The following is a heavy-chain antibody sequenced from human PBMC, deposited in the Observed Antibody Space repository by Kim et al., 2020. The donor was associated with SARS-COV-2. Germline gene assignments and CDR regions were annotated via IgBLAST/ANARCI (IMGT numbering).Heavy chain of an antibody. CDR2: IAYDGSNK. D-gene: IGHD6-19*01. J-gene: IGHJ6*02. CDR3: SRDPSRQWLYRGMDV. V-gene: IGHV3-30*14. Sequence: GGSLRLSCAASGFTFSSYAMHWVLQAPGKGLEWVAVIAYDGSNKYYADSVKGRFTISRDNSKNTLYLHMNSLRAEDTAVSYFSRDPSRQWLYRGMDVWV. CDR1: GFTFSSYA.